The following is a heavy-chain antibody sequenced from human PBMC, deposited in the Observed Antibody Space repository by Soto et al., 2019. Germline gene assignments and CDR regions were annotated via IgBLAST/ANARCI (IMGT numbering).Heavy chain of an antibody. CDR3: ASVRGGYYYAMDV. CDR1: GGSISSSNW. CDR2: IYHSGST. D-gene: IGHD3-10*02. J-gene: IGHJ6*02. V-gene: IGHV4-4*02. Sequence: SETLSLTCAVSGGSISSSNWWSWVRQPPGKGLEWIGEIYHSGSTNYNPSLKSRVTISVDKSKNQFSLKLSSVTAADTAVYYCASVRGGYYYAMDVWGQGTTVTSP.